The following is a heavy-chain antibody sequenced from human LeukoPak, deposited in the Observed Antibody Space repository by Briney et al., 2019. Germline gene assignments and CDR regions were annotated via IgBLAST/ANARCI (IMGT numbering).Heavy chain of an antibody. J-gene: IGHJ4*02. D-gene: IGHD1-1*01. CDR1: GYSISSGYY. Sequence: SETLSLTCTVSGYSISSGYYWGWIRQPPGKGLEWIGSIYHSGSTYYNPSLKSRVTISVDTSKNHFSLKLSSVTAADTAVYYCALLRDNWNDEYYFDYWGQGTLVTVSS. CDR2: IYHSGST. CDR3: ALLRDNWNDEYYFDY. V-gene: IGHV4-38-2*02.